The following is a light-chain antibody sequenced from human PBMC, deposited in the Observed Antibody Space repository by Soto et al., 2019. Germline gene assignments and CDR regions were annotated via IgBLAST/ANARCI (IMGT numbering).Light chain of an antibody. CDR3: GSYTTSSNYV. CDR2: DVS. Sequence: ARTQPASVSGSPGQSITISCTVTIIDVGSYNYVSWYQQYPGKAPKLMIYDVSTRPSGVSDRFSGSKSGNTASLTISGLRAEDEADYYCGSYTTSSNYVFGTGTKVTVL. CDR1: IIDVGSYNY. V-gene: IGLV2-14*03. J-gene: IGLJ1*01.